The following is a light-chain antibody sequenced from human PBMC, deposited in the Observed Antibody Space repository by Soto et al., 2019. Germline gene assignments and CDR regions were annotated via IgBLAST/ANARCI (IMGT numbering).Light chain of an antibody. J-gene: IGLJ2*01. CDR2: EVT. Sequence: QSALTQPPSASGSPGQSVTISCTGTRRDVGDYNYVSWYQQHPGKAPKLMIYEVTKRPSGVPDRFSGSKSGNTASLTVSGLQAEDEADYYCNSYAGRNTVLFGGGTKLTVL. CDR1: RRDVGDYNY. CDR3: NSYAGRNTVL. V-gene: IGLV2-8*01.